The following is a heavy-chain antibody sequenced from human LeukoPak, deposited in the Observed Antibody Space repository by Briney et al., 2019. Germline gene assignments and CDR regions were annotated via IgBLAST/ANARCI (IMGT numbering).Heavy chain of an antibody. CDR1: GYTFTGYY. Sequence: ASVKVSCKASGYTFTGYYMHWVRQAPGQGLEWMGWINPNSGGTNYAQKFQGRVTMTRDTSISTAYMELSRLRSDDTAVYYCASTPTGYCSGGSCYLSWSWFDPWGQGTLVTVSS. D-gene: IGHD2-15*01. J-gene: IGHJ5*02. CDR3: ASTPTGYCSGGSCYLSWSWFDP. V-gene: IGHV1-2*02. CDR2: INPNSGGT.